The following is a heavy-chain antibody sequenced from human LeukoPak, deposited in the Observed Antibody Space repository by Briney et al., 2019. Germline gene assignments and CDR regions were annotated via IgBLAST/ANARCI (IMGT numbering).Heavy chain of an antibody. CDR3: ARGSLPRYFDY. Sequence: PSETLSLTCAVYGGSFSAYYWSWIRQPPGKGLEWIGEINHSGSTNYNPSLKSRVTISVDTSKNQFSLKLSSVTAADTAVYYCARGSLPRYFDYWGQGSLVTVSS. D-gene: IGHD1-26*01. CDR1: GGSFSAYY. V-gene: IGHV4-34*01. CDR2: INHSGST. J-gene: IGHJ4*02.